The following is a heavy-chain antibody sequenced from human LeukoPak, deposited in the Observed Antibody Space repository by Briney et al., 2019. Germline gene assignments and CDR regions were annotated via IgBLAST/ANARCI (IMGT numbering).Heavy chain of an antibody. J-gene: IGHJ6*02. Sequence: PGGSLRLSCAASGFTFSSYGMHWVRQAPGKGLEWVAVIWYDGSNKYYADSVKGRFTISRDNSKNTLYLQMNSLRAEDTAVYYCAKDRGWLPRTIGMDVWGQGTTVTVSS. CDR3: AKDRGWLPRTIGMDV. CDR1: GFTFSSYG. V-gene: IGHV3-30*02. CDR2: IWYDGSNK. D-gene: IGHD5-12*01.